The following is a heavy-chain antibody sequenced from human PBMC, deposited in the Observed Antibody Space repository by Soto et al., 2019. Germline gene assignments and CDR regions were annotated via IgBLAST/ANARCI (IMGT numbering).Heavy chain of an antibody. CDR2: ISSSSSYI. CDR3: ARAYSSGWGYYYYGMDV. D-gene: IGHD6-19*01. V-gene: IGHV3-21*01. Sequence: GGSLRLSCAASGFTFSSYSMNWVRQAPGKGLEWVSSISSSSSYIYYADSVKGRFTISRDNAKNSLYLQMNSLRAEDTAVYYCARAYSSGWGYYYYGMDVWGQGTTVPVSS. J-gene: IGHJ6*02. CDR1: GFTFSSYS.